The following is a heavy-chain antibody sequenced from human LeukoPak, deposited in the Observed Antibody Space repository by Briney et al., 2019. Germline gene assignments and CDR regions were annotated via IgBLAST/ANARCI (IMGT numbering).Heavy chain of an antibody. D-gene: IGHD4-23*01. V-gene: IGHV3-66*04. CDR3: ARLRRYGGNWAFDY. CDR2: IYSGGST. Sequence: PGGSLRLSCAASGFTVSSNYMSWVRQAPGKWLEWVSVIYSGGSTYYADSVRGGFPISRDNSKNTLYLKRNSQRGEDRAVYYCARLRRYGGNWAFDYWGQGTLVTVSS. CDR1: GFTVSSNY. J-gene: IGHJ4*02.